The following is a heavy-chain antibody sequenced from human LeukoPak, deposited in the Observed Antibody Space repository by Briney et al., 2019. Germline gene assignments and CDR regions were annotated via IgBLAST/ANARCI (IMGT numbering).Heavy chain of an antibody. J-gene: IGHJ4*02. V-gene: IGHV3-23*01. CDR3: AKDPYGPTPGGFDY. CDR2: ISGSGGST. D-gene: IGHD3-10*01. Sequence: PGGSLRLSCAASGFTFSSYSMSWVCQAPGKGLEWVSAISGSGGSTYYADSVKGRFTISRDNSKNTLYLQMNSLRAEDTAVYYCAKDPYGPTPGGFDYWGQGTLVTVSS. CDR1: GFTFSSYS.